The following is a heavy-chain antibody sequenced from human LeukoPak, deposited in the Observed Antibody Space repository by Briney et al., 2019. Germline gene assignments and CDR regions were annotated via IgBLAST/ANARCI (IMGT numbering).Heavy chain of an antibody. Sequence: GGSLRLSCAASGFTFSSYDMNWVRQAPGKGPGWVSYISSSSSLIYYADSVKGRFTISRDNAKNSLFLQMNSLRDEDTAVYYCARAKSDSRSYYDFDYWGQGTLVTVSS. CDR2: ISSSSSLI. D-gene: IGHD3-22*01. CDR3: ARAKSDSRSYYDFDY. V-gene: IGHV3-48*02. J-gene: IGHJ4*02. CDR1: GFTFSSYD.